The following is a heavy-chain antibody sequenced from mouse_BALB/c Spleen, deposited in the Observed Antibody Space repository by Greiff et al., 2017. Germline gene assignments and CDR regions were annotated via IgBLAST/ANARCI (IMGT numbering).Heavy chain of an antibody. V-gene: IGHV1-5*01. Sequence: VQLKESGTVLARPGASVKMSCKASGYTFTSYWMHWVKQRPGQGLEWIGAIYPGNSDTSYNQKFKGKAKLTAVTSTSTAYMELSSLTNEDSAVYYCTRVGTRGYYYAMDYWGQGTSVTVSS. D-gene: IGHD4-1*01. CDR2: IYPGNSDT. J-gene: IGHJ4*01. CDR3: TRVGTRGYYYAMDY. CDR1: GYTFTSYW.